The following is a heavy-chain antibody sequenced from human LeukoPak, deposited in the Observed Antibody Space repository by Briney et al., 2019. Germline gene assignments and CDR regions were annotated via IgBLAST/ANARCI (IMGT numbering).Heavy chain of an antibody. D-gene: IGHD2-21*02. J-gene: IGHJ4*02. V-gene: IGHV4-30-2*01. CDR1: GGSISSGGYS. CDR3: ARAQGGGDSRTFDY. Sequence: SETLSLTCAVSGGSISSGGYSWSWIRQPPGKGLDWIGCIYHSGSTYYNPSPKSRVTISVDRSKNQLSLKLSSVTAADTAVYYCARAQGGGDSRTFDYWGQGILVTVSS. CDR2: IYHSGST.